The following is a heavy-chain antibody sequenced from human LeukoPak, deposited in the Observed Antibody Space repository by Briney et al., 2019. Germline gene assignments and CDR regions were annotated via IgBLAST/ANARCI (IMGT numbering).Heavy chain of an antibody. V-gene: IGHV3-23*01. J-gene: IGHJ3*02. CDR2: ISGSGGST. D-gene: IGHD4-23*01. CDR1: GGSISSYY. Sequence: PSETLSLTCTVSGGSISSYYWSWVRQAPGKGLEWVSAISGSGGSTYYADSVKGRFTISRDNSKNTLYLQMNSLRAEDTAVYYCAKNTGYGGKVDAFDIWGQGTMVTVSS. CDR3: AKNTGYGGKVDAFDI.